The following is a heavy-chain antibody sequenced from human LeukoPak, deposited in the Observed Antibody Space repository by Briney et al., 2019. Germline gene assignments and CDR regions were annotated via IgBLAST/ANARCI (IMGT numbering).Heavy chain of an antibody. Sequence: GGSLRLSCAASGFTFTNVWMSWVRQAPGKGPEWVGRIKRKTDGGTTDYAAPVRGRFTISRDDSKNTLYLQMNNLKTEDTAVYYCTTDASPYCTNGVCYTGGNFDYWGQGTLVTVSS. J-gene: IGHJ4*02. CDR1: GFTFTNVW. CDR2: IKRKTDGGTT. D-gene: IGHD2-8*01. V-gene: IGHV3-15*01. CDR3: TTDASPYCTNGVCYTGGNFDY.